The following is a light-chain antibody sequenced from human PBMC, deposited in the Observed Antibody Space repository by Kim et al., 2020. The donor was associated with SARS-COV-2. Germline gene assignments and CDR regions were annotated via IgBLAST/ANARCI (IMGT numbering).Light chain of an antibody. Sequence: SSELTQPPSVSVSPGQTARLTCSGDALPKQYAYWYQQKPGQAPVLVIYKDSERHSGIPERFSGSSSGTTVTLTISGVQAEDEADYYCQSADSSGTYVVFGGGTQLTVL. V-gene: IGLV3-25*03. CDR2: KDS. CDR1: ALPKQY. J-gene: IGLJ2*01. CDR3: QSADSSGTYVV.